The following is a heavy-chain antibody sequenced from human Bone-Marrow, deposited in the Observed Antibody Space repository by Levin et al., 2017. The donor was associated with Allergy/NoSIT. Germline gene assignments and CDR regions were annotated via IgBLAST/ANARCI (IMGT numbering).Heavy chain of an antibody. CDR3: ARTLIVVVVAAWAFDI. CDR1: GFTFSSYE. V-gene: IGHV3-48*03. CDR2: ISSSGSTI. Sequence: GASVKVSCAASGFTFSSYEMNWVRQAPGKGLEWVSYISSSGSTIYYADSVKGRFTISRDNAKNSLYLQMNSLRAEDTAVYYCARTLIVVVVAAWAFDIWGQGTMVTVSS. J-gene: IGHJ3*02. D-gene: IGHD2-15*01.